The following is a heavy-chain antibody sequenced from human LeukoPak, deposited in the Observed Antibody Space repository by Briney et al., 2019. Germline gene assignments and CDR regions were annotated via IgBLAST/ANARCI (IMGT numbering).Heavy chain of an antibody. D-gene: IGHD6-19*01. CDR1: GYSFTNYW. CDR2: IYPGDSDT. Sequence: GESLKISCKGSGYSFTNYWIGWVRPMPGKGLEWMGIIYPGDSDTRYSPSFQGQVTISADKSISTAYLQWNSLKASDTAMYYCARHRQQWLLADYWGQETLVTVSS. CDR3: ARHRQQWLLADY. V-gene: IGHV5-51*01. J-gene: IGHJ4*02.